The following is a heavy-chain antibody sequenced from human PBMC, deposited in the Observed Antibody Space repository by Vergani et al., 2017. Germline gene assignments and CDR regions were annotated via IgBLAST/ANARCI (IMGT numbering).Heavy chain of an antibody. CDR3: ARGLYSYGHGMAFDI. V-gene: IGHV4-61*02. CDR1: GGSISSGSYY. J-gene: IGHJ3*02. CDR2: IYTSGST. Sequence: QVQLQESGPGLVKPSQTLSLTCTVSGGSISSGSYYWSWIRQPAGKGLEWIGRIYTSGSTNYNPSLKSRVTISVDTSKNQFSLKLSSVTAADTAVYYCARGLYSYGHGMAFDIWGQGTMVTVSS. D-gene: IGHD5-18*01.